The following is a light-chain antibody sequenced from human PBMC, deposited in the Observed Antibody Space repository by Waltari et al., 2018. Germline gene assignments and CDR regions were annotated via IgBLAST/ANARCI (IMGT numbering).Light chain of an antibody. CDR2: KAS. Sequence: DIQMTQSPSTLSASVGDRVTIICRASQSISTWLAWYQQKPGKAPKLLIYKASTVERGVPSRFSGGGSGTEFTLTISSLQPDDFATYYCQRYNTYPRTFGQGTKVEIK. CDR3: QRYNTYPRT. CDR1: QSISTW. J-gene: IGKJ1*01. V-gene: IGKV1-5*03.